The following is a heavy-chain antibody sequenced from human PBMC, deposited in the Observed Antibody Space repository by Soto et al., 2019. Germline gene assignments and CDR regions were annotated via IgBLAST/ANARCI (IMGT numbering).Heavy chain of an antibody. J-gene: IGHJ4*02. D-gene: IGHD3-3*01. CDR3: ARGGRDFWSGDHFDY. V-gene: IGHV4-30-2*01. CDR1: GGSISSGGYS. Sequence: SETLSLTCAVSGGSISSGGYSWSWIRQPPGKGLEWIGYIYHSGSTYYNPSLKSRVTISVDRSKNQFSLKLSSVTAADTTVYYCARGGRDFWSGDHFDYWGQGTLVTVSS. CDR2: IYHSGST.